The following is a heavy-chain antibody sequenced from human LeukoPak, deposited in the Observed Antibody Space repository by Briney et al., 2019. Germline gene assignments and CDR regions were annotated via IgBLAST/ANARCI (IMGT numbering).Heavy chain of an antibody. Sequence: ASVKISCKASGYTFTSYYMHWVRQAPGQGLEWMGIINPSGGSTSYAQKFQGRVTMTRDTSTSTVYMELSSLRSEDTAVYYCARVARHCSGGSCYSYRGYSYGTLDYWGQGTLVTVSS. D-gene: IGHD2-15*01. V-gene: IGHV1-46*01. CDR2: INPSGGST. J-gene: IGHJ4*02. CDR3: ARVARHCSGGSCYSYRGYSYGTLDY. CDR1: GYTFTSYY.